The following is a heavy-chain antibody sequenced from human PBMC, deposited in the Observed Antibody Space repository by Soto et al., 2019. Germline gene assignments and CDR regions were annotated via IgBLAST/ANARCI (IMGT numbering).Heavy chain of an antibody. J-gene: IGHJ4*02. CDR1: GYTFTSYG. D-gene: IGHD4-17*01. Sequence: QVQLVQSGAEVKKPGASVKVSCKASGYTFTSYGINWVRQAPGQGLEWMGWISAYNGHTNYAQKLQGRVTMTTDTSTRTANMELRSLRSDDTAMYYCARVFTDYGDYKYYFDYWGQGTLVTVSS. CDR2: ISAYNGHT. V-gene: IGHV1-18*04. CDR3: ARVFTDYGDYKYYFDY.